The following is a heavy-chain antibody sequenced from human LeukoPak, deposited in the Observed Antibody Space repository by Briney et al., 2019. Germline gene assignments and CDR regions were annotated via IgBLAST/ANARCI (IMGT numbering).Heavy chain of an antibody. CDR1: GYTFTSYG. CDR2: ISAYNGNT. Sequence: ASVKVSCKVSGYTFTSYGISWVRQAPGQGLEWMGWISAYNGNTNYAQKLQGRVTMTTDTSTITAYMELRSLRSDDTAVYYCARVTAHCSSTSCYSRPPAEYFQHWGQGTLVTVSS. CDR3: ARVTAHCSSTSCYSRPPAEYFQH. J-gene: IGHJ1*01. V-gene: IGHV1-18*01. D-gene: IGHD2-2*02.